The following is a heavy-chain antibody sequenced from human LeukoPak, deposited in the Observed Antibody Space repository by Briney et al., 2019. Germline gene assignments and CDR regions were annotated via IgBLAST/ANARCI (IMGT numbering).Heavy chain of an antibody. CDR2: ISGSGGST. J-gene: IGHJ3*02. CDR3: ARGSDYTIFTYAFDI. CDR1: GFTFSSYA. Sequence: GGSLRLSCAASGFTFSSYAMSWVRQAPGKGLEWVSAISGSGGSTYYADSVKGRFTISRDNSKNTLYLQMNSLRAEDTAVYYCARGSDYTIFTYAFDIWGQGTMVTVSS. V-gene: IGHV3-23*01. D-gene: IGHD4-4*01.